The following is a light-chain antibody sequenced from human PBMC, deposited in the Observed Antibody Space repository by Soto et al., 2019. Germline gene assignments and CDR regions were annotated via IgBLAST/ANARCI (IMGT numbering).Light chain of an antibody. CDR3: PQYDRVPRIT. Sequence: DSQMTQSPSSLSASVGDRVTITCQASQDISNYLNWYQQKPGKAPKLLIYDASNLETGVSSRFSASGSGTDFTFSISSLQPEDMARYCCPQYDRVPRITFGQGTKLEIK. V-gene: IGKV1-33*01. J-gene: IGKJ2*01. CDR2: DAS. CDR1: QDISNY.